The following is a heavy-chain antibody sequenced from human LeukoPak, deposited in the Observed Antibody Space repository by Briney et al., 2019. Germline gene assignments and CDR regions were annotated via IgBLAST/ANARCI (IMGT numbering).Heavy chain of an antibody. CDR2: ISYDGSNK. CDR3: ARDPSSRGGFDY. V-gene: IGHV3-30-3*01. Sequence: PGGSLRLSCAASGFTFSSYAMHWVRQAPGKGLEWVAVISYDGSNKYYADSVKGRFTISRDNSKNTLYLQMNSLRGEDTAVYYCARDPSSRGGFDYWGQGTLVTVSS. J-gene: IGHJ4*02. CDR1: GFTFSSYA. D-gene: IGHD6-13*01.